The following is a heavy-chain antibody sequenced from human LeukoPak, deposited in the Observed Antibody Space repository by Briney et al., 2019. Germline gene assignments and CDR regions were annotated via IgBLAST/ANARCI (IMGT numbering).Heavy chain of an antibody. Sequence: SETLSLTCTVSGGSISDGGYYWSWIRQHPGKGLEWIGCIYDSGSTFYNPSLKSRVTISMHTSKKQFSLRLSSATAADTAVYYCARNTGIAAAGNPSYYYSYYMDVWGKGTTVTVSS. V-gene: IGHV4-31*03. J-gene: IGHJ6*03. CDR1: GGSISDGGYY. CDR2: IYDSGST. D-gene: IGHD6-13*01. CDR3: ARNTGIAAAGNPSYYYSYYMDV.